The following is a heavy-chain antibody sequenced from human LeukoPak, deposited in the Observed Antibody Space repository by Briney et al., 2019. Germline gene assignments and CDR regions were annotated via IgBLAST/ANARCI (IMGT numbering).Heavy chain of an antibody. CDR1: GGSISSGGYY. Sequence: SETLSLTCTVSGGSISSGGYYWSWIRQHPGKGLEWIGYIYYSGSTYYNPSLKSRVTISVDTSKNQFSLKLSSVTAADTAVYYCARHQSYRSGSPIGYWGQGTLVTVSS. D-gene: IGHD1-26*01. J-gene: IGHJ4*02. CDR3: ARHQSYRSGSPIGY. CDR2: IYYSGST. V-gene: IGHV4-31*03.